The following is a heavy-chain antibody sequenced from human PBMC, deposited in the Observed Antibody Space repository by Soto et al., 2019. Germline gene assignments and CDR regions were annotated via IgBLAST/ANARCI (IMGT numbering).Heavy chain of an antibody. CDR1: GGSISSSSYY. CDR2: IYYSGST. V-gene: IGHV4-39*01. Sequence: SETLSLTCTVSGGSISSSSYYWGWIRQPPGKGLEWIGSIYYSGSTYYNPSLKSRVTISVDTSKNQFSLKLSSVTAAVTAVYYCARWPIVVVPADERGWFDPWGQGTLVTVSS. CDR3: ARWPIVVVPADERGWFDP. J-gene: IGHJ5*02. D-gene: IGHD2-2*01.